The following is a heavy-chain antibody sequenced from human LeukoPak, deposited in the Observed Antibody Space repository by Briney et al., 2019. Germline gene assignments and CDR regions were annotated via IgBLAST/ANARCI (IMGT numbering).Heavy chain of an antibody. CDR3: ARGTYYYGSGSYYPDIYYYYVMDV. D-gene: IGHD3-10*01. J-gene: IGHJ6*02. Sequence: SETLSLTCTVSGGSISSYYWSWIRQPPGKGLEWIGYIYYSGSTNYNPSLKSRVTISVDTSKNQFSLKLSSVTAADTAVYYCARGTYYYGSGSYYPDIYYYYVMDVWGQGTTVTVSS. CDR2: IYYSGST. V-gene: IGHV4-59*01. CDR1: GGSISSYY.